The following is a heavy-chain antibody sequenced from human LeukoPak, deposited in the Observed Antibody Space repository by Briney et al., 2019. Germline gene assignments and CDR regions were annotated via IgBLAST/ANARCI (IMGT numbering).Heavy chain of an antibody. D-gene: IGHD3-16*01. Sequence: SETLSLTCTVSGGSISSYYWSWIRQPPGKGLEWIGYIYYSGSTNYNPSLKSRVTISVDTSKKQFSLKLTSVTVAGTAVYYCARETSQKGAHYMDVWGKGTTVTISS. J-gene: IGHJ6*03. CDR3: ARETSQKGAHYMDV. CDR1: GGSISSYY. V-gene: IGHV4-59*01. CDR2: IYYSGST.